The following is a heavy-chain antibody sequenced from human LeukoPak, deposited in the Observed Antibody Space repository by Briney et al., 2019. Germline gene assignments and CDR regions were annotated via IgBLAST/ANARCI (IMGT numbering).Heavy chain of an antibody. CDR3: ARGREVGVPAKEEDY. Sequence: ASVKVSCKASGYTFTSYGISWVRQAPGQGLEWMGWISAYNGNTNYAQKLQGRVTMTTDTSTSTAYMELRSLRSDDTAVYYCARGREVGVPAKEEDYWGQGTLVTVSS. D-gene: IGHD2-2*01. J-gene: IGHJ4*02. CDR2: ISAYNGNT. V-gene: IGHV1-18*01. CDR1: GYTFTSYG.